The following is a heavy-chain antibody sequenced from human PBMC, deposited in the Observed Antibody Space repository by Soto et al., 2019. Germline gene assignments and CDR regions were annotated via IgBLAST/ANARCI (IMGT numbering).Heavy chain of an antibody. Sequence: EVQLVESGGGLVKPGGSLRLSCAASGFSFSSDSMGWVRQAPGKGLEWVSSISSSGSFKNYADSVKGRCTISRDNAKNSLLLQMSGLKDEDTAVYYCARDPPTGTTLDWADSWGQGTLVTVSS. CDR1: GFSFSSDS. V-gene: IGHV3-21*01. CDR3: ARDPPTGTTLDWADS. CDR2: ISSSGSFK. D-gene: IGHD1-7*01. J-gene: IGHJ4*02.